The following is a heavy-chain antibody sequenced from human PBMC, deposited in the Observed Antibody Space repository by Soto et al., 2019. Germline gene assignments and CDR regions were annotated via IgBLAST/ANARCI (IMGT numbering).Heavy chain of an antibody. J-gene: IGHJ4*02. CDR1: GFRFSTYG. Sequence: QVQLVESGGGVVQPGRSLRLSCAASGFRFSTYGMYWVRQAPGKGLEWVARISYDGSDQFYGDSVKGRFTISRDNSKNTLYLQMNSLRCEDTAVYYCAKDTGADYWGQGTVVTVSA. CDR2: ISYDGSDQ. V-gene: IGHV3-30*18. D-gene: IGHD3-10*01. CDR3: AKDTGADY.